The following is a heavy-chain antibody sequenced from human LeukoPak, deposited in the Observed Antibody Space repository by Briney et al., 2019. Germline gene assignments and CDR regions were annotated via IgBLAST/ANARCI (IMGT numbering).Heavy chain of an antibody. V-gene: IGHV4-34*01. CDR2: INHGEST. J-gene: IGHJ4*02. D-gene: IGHD2-21*02. CDR1: GGSFSSHY. CDR3: ARLANHPYCGGDCYYRPFDY. Sequence: SETLSLTCAVYGGSFSSHYWSWIRQPPGKGLEWIGEINHGESTNYNPSLKSRVTISIDTSKNQFSLRLSSVTAADTAVYYCARLANHPYCGGDCYYRPFDYWGQGTLVTVSS.